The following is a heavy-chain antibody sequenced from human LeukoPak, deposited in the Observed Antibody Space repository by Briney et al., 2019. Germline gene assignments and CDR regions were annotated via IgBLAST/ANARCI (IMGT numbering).Heavy chain of an antibody. CDR2: FYHGGST. D-gene: IGHD3-9*01. CDR1: GYSISTGYY. Sequence: SETLSLTCTVSGYSISTGYYWDWIRQPPGKGLEWIGTFYHGGSTYYNPSLKSRVTISVDTSKNQFSLKLSSVTAADTAVYYCAREYYDILTGYYYFGTGYFDYWGQGTLVTVSS. CDR3: AREYYDILTGYYYFGTGYFDY. J-gene: IGHJ4*02. V-gene: IGHV4-38-2*02.